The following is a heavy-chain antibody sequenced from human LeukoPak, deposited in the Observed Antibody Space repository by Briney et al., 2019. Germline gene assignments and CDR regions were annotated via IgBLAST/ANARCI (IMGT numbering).Heavy chain of an antibody. CDR3: ARSLTTVTIYNWFDP. CDR2: IYYSGST. V-gene: IGHV4-39*07. J-gene: IGHJ5*02. D-gene: IGHD4-17*01. Sequence: PSETLSLTCTVSGGSISSSSYYWGWIRQPPGKGLEWIGSIYYSGSTYYNPSLKSRVTISVDPSKNQFSLKLSSVTAADTAVYYCARSLTTVTIYNWFDPWGQGTLVTVSS. CDR1: GGSISSSSYY.